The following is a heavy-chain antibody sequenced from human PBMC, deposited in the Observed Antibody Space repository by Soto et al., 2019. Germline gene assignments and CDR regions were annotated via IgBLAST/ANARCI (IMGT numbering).Heavy chain of an antibody. CDR3: ARGGGDDFGDQGGFDY. CDR1: GGSIRDYF. V-gene: IGHV4-59*01. J-gene: IGHJ4*02. Sequence: SETLSLTCTVSGGSIRDYFWTWIRQPPGKGLEWIGYIYYSGRTNYNPSLKSRVSISVDTSKNHFSLQLRSVTAADTAVYYCARGGGDDFGDQGGFDYWGQGTLVTVSS. D-gene: IGHD4-17*01. CDR2: IYYSGRT.